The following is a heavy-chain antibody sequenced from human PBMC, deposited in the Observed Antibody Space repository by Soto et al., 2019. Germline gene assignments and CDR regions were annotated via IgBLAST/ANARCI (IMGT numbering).Heavy chain of an antibody. CDR3: ARYCSGGSCQFAFDI. CDR1: GGFISSGGYY. CDR2: ISYSGST. V-gene: IGHV4-31*03. J-gene: IGHJ3*02. D-gene: IGHD2-15*01. Sequence: PSETLSLTCTVSGGFISSGGYYWGWIRQQPGKGLEWIAYISYSGSTHYNPPLKSRLTISVDSSKNQVSLRLSSVTAADTALYYCARYCSGGSCQFAFDIWGQGTVVTVSS.